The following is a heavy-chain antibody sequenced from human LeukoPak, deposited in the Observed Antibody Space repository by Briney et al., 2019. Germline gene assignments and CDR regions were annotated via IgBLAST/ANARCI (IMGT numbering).Heavy chain of an antibody. CDR3: ARVDTATGGGDYFDY. V-gene: IGHV3-21*01. J-gene: IGHJ4*02. Sequence: GGSLRLSCAASGFTFSSYGMSWVRLAPGKGLEWVSSISSSSSYIYYADSVKGRFTISRDNAKNSLYLQMNSLRAEDTAVYYCARVDTATGGGDYFDYWGQGTLVTVSS. CDR1: GFTFSSYG. D-gene: IGHD5-18*01. CDR2: ISSSSSYI.